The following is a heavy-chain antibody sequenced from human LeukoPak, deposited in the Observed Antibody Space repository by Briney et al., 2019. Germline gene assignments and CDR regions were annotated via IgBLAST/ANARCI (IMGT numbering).Heavy chain of an antibody. CDR2: INHSGST. CDR1: GGSFSGYY. J-gene: IGHJ6*03. CDR3: ARCERAYSPYDILTGYYNYYYYYMDV. V-gene: IGHV4-34*01. D-gene: IGHD3-9*01. Sequence: SETLSLTCAVYGGSFSGYYWSWIRQPPGKGLEWIGEINHSGSTNYNPSLKSRVTISVDTSKNQFSLKLSSVTAADTAVYYCARCERAYSPYDILTGYYNYYYYYMDVWGKGTTVTISS.